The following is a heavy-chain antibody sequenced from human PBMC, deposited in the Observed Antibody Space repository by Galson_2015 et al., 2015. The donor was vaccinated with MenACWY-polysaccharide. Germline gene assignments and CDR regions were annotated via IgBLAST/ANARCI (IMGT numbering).Heavy chain of an antibody. Sequence: ETLSLTCAASGYSISSGYYWGWIRQPPGKGLEWIGSISHSGSTYYNPSLKSRVTISVDTCKNQFSLKLSSVTAADTAVYYCARVEKYSGSYYILHWGQGTLVTVSS. CDR1: GYSISSGYY. CDR2: ISHSGST. CDR3: ARVEKYSGSYYILH. D-gene: IGHD1-26*01. J-gene: IGHJ4*02. V-gene: IGHV4-38-2*01.